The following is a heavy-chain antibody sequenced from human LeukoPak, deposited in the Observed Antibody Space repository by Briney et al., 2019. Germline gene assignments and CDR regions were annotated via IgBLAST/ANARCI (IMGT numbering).Heavy chain of an antibody. CDR3: AKDTAAAAVYYFDY. D-gene: IGHD6-13*01. J-gene: IGHJ4*02. CDR1: GFDFNNYN. CDR2: ITSSGTYI. V-gene: IGHV3-21*04. Sequence: GGSLRLSCAASGFDFNNYNMNWVRQAPGKGLEWVSSITSSGTYIYYADSVKGRFTISRDNSKNTLYLQMNSLRAEDTAVYYCAKDTAAAAVYYFDYWGQGTLVTVSS.